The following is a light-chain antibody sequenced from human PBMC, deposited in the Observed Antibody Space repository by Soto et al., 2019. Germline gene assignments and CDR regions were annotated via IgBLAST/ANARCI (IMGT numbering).Light chain of an antibody. Sequence: DIQMTQSPSTLSASVGDRVTITCRASQSISSWLAWYQQKPGKAPKLLIYDASSLESGVPSRFSRSGSETEAIFPISSLQRDDFASYYCYQYNSYPRTFGEGTKLEL. V-gene: IGKV1-5*01. J-gene: IGKJ2*01. CDR2: DAS. CDR3: YQYNSYPRT. CDR1: QSISSW.